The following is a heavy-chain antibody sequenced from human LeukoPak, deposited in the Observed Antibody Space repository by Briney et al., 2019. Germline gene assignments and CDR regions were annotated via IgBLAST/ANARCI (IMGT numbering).Heavy chain of an antibody. Sequence: GGSLRLSCTGSGFTFGIYSMNWVRHAPGKGLEWVSYIGHTGSVTDYADSVKGRFTVSRDNSKNSLYLQMSSLRTEDTALYYCARDTVYCSSTNCFFDYWGQGTLVTVSS. CDR2: IGHTGSVT. CDR3: ARDTVYCSSTNCFFDY. J-gene: IGHJ4*02. V-gene: IGHV3-21*04. CDR1: GFTFGIYS. D-gene: IGHD2-2*01.